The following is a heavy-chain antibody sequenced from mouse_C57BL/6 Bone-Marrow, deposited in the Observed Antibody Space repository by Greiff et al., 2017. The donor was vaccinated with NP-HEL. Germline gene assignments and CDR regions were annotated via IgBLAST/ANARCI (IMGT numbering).Heavy chain of an antibody. CDR2: IDPEDGET. CDR3: ASNYYGSRWYFDV. J-gene: IGHJ1*03. V-gene: IGHV14-2*01. CDR1: GFNIKDYY. Sequence: EVQVVESGAELVKPGASVKLSCTASGFNIKDYYMHWVKQRTEQGLEWIGRIDPEDGETKYAPKFQGKATITADTSSNTAYLQLSSLTSEDTAVYYCASNYYGSRWYFDVWGTGTTVTVSS. D-gene: IGHD1-1*01.